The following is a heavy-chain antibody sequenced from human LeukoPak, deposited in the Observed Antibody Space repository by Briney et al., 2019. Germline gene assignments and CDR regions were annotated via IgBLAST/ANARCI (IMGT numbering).Heavy chain of an antibody. CDR2: IGGSGGGT. V-gene: IGHV3-23*01. CDR1: GFTFSSYA. Sequence: GGSLRLSCAASGFTFSSYAVSWVRQAPGKGLEWVSAIGGSGGGTYYADSVKGRFTISRDNSKNTVYLQMSSLSTEDTAVYHCAKTTTGYSSGRYPGWPVDYWGQGTLVSVSS. J-gene: IGHJ4*02. D-gene: IGHD6-19*01. CDR3: AKTTTGYSSGRYPGWPVDY.